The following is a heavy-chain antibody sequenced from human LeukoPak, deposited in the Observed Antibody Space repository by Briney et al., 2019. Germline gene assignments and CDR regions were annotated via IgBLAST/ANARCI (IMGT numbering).Heavy chain of an antibody. V-gene: IGHV1-2*02. CDR3: ARGYCSGGSCYWFDP. J-gene: IGHJ5*02. D-gene: IGHD2-15*01. CDR1: GYTFTAYY. CDR2: INPNSGGT. Sequence: GASVKVSCKASGYTFTAYYMHWVRQAPGQGLEWMGWINPNSGGTNYAQKFQGRVTMTRDTSISTAYMELSRLRSDDTAVYYCARGYCSGGSCYWFDPWGQGALVTVSS.